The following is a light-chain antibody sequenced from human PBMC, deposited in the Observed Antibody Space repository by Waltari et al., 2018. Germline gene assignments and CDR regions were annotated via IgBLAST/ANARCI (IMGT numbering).Light chain of an antibody. V-gene: IGLV1-44*01. Sequence: QSVLTQPPSASGTPGQGVTISCSGGASNIGNNVVNWYQQVPGKAPKLLIYRGDGRPAGVPDRFSGSKSGTSASLATSGLQSEDEADYYCAAWDDSLNGRWVFGGGTKVTVL. J-gene: IGLJ3*02. CDR1: ASNIGNNV. CDR3: AAWDDSLNGRWV. CDR2: RGD.